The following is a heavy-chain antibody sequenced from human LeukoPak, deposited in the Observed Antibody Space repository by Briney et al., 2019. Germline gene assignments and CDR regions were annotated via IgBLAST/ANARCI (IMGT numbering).Heavy chain of an antibody. D-gene: IGHD6-13*01. CDR3: ARGGSAAKYYFDC. CDR2: IFYSGTT. CDR1: NDSISPLY. Sequence: SETLSLTCTVSNDSISPLYWGWLRQPPGKGLEFLGYIFYSGTTNFNPSLKSRVTLSVDTSKNQFSLRLNSVTAADTAVYYCARGGSAAKYYFDCWGQGTLVTVSS. J-gene: IGHJ4*02. V-gene: IGHV4-59*11.